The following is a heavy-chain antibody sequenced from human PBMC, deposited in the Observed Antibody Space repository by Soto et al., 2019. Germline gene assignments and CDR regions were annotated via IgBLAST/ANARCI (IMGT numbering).Heavy chain of an antibody. CDR1: GFTVSSNY. Sequence: GGSLRLSCAASGFTVSSNYMSWVRQAPGKGLEWVSVIYSGGSTYYADSVKGRFTISRDNSKNTLYLQMNSLRAEDAAVYYCARSPPDEYSSSSDYYGMDVWGQGTTVTVSS. CDR3: ARSPPDEYSSSSDYYGMDV. J-gene: IGHJ6*02. V-gene: IGHV3-53*01. CDR2: IYSGGST. D-gene: IGHD6-6*01.